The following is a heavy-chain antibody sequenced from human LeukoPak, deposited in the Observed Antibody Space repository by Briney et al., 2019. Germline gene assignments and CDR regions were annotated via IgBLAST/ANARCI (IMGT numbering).Heavy chain of an antibody. D-gene: IGHD2-2*01. J-gene: IGHJ3*02. V-gene: IGHV4-4*09. CDR3: ARLCSSTSCRDAFDI. Sequence: SETLSLTCTVSGGSISSYYWSWIRQPPGKGLEWIGYIYNSGSTNYNPSLKSRVTISVDTSKNQFSLKLSSVTAADTAVYYCARLCSSTSCRDAFDIWGQGTMVTVSS. CDR1: GGSISSYY. CDR2: IYNSGST.